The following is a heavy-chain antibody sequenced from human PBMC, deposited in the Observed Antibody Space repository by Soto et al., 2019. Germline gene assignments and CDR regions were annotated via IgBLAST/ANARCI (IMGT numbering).Heavy chain of an antibody. Sequence: ASVKVSCKASGYTFTRYDVHWVRQAPGQGLEWMAIINPSGGTTYYVQKFEGRVTLTTDTSTSTVYMELSSLRSDDTAVYYCARVRGGGSEYFFDYWGQGTLVTVSS. CDR3: ARVRGGGSEYFFDY. V-gene: IGHV1-46*01. CDR1: GYTFTRYD. CDR2: INPSGGTT. J-gene: IGHJ4*02. D-gene: IGHD2-15*01.